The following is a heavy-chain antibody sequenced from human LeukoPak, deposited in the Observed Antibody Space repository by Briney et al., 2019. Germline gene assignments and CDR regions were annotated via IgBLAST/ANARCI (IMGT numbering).Heavy chain of an antibody. D-gene: IGHD5-24*01. CDR1: GFTFSSYA. V-gene: IGHV3-23*01. CDR3: ARGGDGYNSWFDP. J-gene: IGHJ5*02. CDR2: ISGSGDNT. Sequence: GGSLRLSCGASGFTFSSYAMNWVRQAPGKGLEWVSVISGSGDNTYYADSVKGRFTISRDNSKNTLYLQMNSLRAEDTAVYYCARGGDGYNSWFDPWGQGTLVTVSS.